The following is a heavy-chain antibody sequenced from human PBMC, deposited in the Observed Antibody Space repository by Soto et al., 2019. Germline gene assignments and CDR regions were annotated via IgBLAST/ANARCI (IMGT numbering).Heavy chain of an antibody. Sequence: QVQLQESGPGLVKPSETLSLTCTVSGGSVSSSNYYWSWIRQPPGKGLEWLGYIYYSGSASYNPSLKSRITVSVDPSKNQYSLKLSSVTPADTDGYYHAKERTGEPTFFYHWGQGTLVTVSS. D-gene: IGHD1-1*01. J-gene: IGHJ4*02. CDR3: AKERTGEPTFFYH. V-gene: IGHV4-61*01. CDR2: IYYSGSA. CDR1: GGSVSSSNYY.